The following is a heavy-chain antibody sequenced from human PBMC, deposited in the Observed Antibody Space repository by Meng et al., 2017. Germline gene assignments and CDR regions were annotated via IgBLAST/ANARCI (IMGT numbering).Heavy chain of an antibody. CDR2: MNEDGTTI. CDR1: GFTISSFW. D-gene: IGHD4-23*01. V-gene: IGHV3-74*01. CDR3: VRDFGGNSDY. Sequence: EVPVVESGVGLVQPGGSLRLSCAASGFTISSFWMHWVRQAPGKGLVWVSRMNEDGTTISHAGSVKGRFTISRDSARNTLYLQMNSLRVEDTAVYYCVRDFGGNSDYWGQGTLVTVSS. J-gene: IGHJ4*02.